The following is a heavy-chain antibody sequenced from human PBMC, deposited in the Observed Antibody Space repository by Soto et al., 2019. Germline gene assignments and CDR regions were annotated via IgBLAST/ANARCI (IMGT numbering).Heavy chain of an antibody. D-gene: IGHD1-7*01. CDR2: ISGSGGST. CDR1: GFTFSSYA. V-gene: IGHV3-23*01. CDR3: AKDRGMDNWNYEEDY. Sequence: GESLKISCAASGFTFSSYAMSWVRQAPGKGLEWVSAISGSGGSTYYADSVKGRFTISRDNSKNTLYLQMNSLRAEDTAVYYCAKDRGMDNWNYEEDYWGQGTMVTVSS. J-gene: IGHJ4*02.